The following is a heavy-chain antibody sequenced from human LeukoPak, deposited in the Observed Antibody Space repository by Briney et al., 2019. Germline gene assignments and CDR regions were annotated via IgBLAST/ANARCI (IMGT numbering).Heavy chain of an antibody. V-gene: IGHV3-23*01. CDR2: LNDSGGST. CDR1: GITLSNYG. J-gene: IGHJ4*02. Sequence: GGSPRLSCAVSGITLSNYGMSWVRQAPGKGLEWVAGLNDSGGSTNYADSVKGRFTISRDNSKNTLYLQMNNLRAEDTAVYYCAKGGCRGTCNPLAYWGQGALVTVSP. CDR3: AKGGCRGTCNPLAY. D-gene: IGHD2-15*01.